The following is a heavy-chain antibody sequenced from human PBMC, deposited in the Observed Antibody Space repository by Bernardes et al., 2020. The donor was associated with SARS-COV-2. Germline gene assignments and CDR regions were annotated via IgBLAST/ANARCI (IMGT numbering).Heavy chain of an antibody. CDR2: MYSGGST. V-gene: IGHV3-66*01. CDR1: GLTVSDNY. D-gene: IGHD3-22*01. Sequence: GGSLRLSCAASGLTVSDNYMTWVRQAPGKGLEWVALMYSGGSTYYADSVKGRFTVSRDNSKNTLYLQMNSLRAEDTAVYYCAKGERITMIVVVTLLDYWGQGTLVTVSS. J-gene: IGHJ4*02. CDR3: AKGERITMIVVVTLLDY.